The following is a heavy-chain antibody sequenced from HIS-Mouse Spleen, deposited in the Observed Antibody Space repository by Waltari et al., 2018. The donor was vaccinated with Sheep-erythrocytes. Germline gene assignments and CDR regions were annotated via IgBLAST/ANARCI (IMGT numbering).Heavy chain of an antibody. J-gene: IGHJ4*02. CDR1: VFTFSRYP. V-gene: IGHV3-64*01. CDR2: ISSNGGST. D-gene: IGHD6-19*01. Sequence: EVQLVESGVGLVQPGGSLCFSCSASVFTFSRYPLHWVRQAPGKGLEYVSAISSNGGSTYYANSVKGRFTISRDNSKNTLYLQMGSLRAEDMAVYYCARGGIAVAGYYFDYWGQGTLVTVSS. CDR3: ARGGIAVAGYYFDY.